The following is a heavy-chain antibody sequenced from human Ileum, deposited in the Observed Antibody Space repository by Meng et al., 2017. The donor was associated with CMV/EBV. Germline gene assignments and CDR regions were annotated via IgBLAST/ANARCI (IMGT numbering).Heavy chain of an antibody. V-gene: IGHV4-28*01. Sequence: DAGPILVKPPATRSLTCAVSWGSIISSYCKGFIRQPTGRPLTCIENFYYNGTNYYKPSLKSRVTMSVDTLKTQFSLKVTSVTAVGTAVFRGPESAGGSFVPWGQGTLVTVSS. J-gene: IGHJ5*02. CDR2: FYYNGTN. CDR1: WGSIISSYC. CDR3: PESAGGSFVP. D-gene: IGHD1-26*01.